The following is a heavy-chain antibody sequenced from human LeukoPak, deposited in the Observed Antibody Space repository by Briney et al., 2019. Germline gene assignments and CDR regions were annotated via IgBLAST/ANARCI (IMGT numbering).Heavy chain of an antibody. V-gene: IGHV4-30-4*08. Sequence: SETLSLTCTVSGGSISSGDYYWSWIRQPPGKGLEWIGYIYYSGSTYYNPSLKSRVTISVDTSKNQFSLKLSSVTAADTAVYYCARRSRGGDWFDPWGQGTLVTVSS. CDR3: ARRSRGGDWFDP. CDR2: IYYSGST. CDR1: GGSISSGDYY. J-gene: IGHJ5*02. D-gene: IGHD3-10*01.